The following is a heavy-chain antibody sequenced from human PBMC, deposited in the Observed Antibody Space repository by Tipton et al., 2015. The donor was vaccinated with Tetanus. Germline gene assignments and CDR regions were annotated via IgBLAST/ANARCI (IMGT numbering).Heavy chain of an antibody. D-gene: IGHD3-3*01. CDR1: GDSLRSGDRN. Sequence: TLSLTCTVSGDSLRSGDRNWSWIRQAPGKGLEWLAYISSSGSTNSDYFLKSRISISRDTSKNQYFLNLSSVTAADTAVYFCARANYDFSMKGPFDSWCQGILVVVSA. V-gene: IGHV4-61*08. CDR2: ISSSGST. CDR3: ARANYDFSMKGPFDS. J-gene: IGHJ4*02.